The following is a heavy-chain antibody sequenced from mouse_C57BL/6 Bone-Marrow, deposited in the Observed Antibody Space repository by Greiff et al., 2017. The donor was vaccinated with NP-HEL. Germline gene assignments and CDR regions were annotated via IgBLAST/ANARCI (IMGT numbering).Heavy chain of an antibody. D-gene: IGHD1-1*02. CDR3: ARKLSGYFDY. Sequence: QVQLQQSGAELARPGASVKLSCKASGYTFTSYGISWVKQRTGQGLEWIGESYPRSGNTYYNEKFKGKATLTADKSSSTAYMELRSLTSEDSAVYFCARKLSGYFDYWGQGTTLTVSS. CDR1: GYTFTSYG. CDR2: SYPRSGNT. J-gene: IGHJ2*01. V-gene: IGHV1-81*01.